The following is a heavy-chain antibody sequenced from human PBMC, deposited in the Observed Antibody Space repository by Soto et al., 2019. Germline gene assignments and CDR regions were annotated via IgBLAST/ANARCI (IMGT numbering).Heavy chain of an antibody. CDR3: ARAIPMDV. CDR2: IYYGGST. CDR1: GGSLSSYY. V-gene: IGHV4-59*12. Sequence: SETLSLTCTVSGGSLSSYYWSWIRQPPGKGLEWIGYIYYGGSTYYNPSLKSRVTISVDTSKNQFSLKLSSVTAADTAVYYCARAIPMDVWGKGTTVTVSS. D-gene: IGHD2-21*01. J-gene: IGHJ6*03.